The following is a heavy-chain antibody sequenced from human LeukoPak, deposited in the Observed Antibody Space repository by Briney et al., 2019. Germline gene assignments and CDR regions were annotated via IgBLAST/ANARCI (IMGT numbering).Heavy chain of an antibody. V-gene: IGHV3-23*01. CDR1: GFTFSRYA. CDR2: ISGSGGST. Sequence: GGSLRLSCAASGFTFSRYAMSWVRQAPGKGLEWVSAISGSGGSTYYADSVKGRFTISRDNSKNTLYLQMNSLRAEDTAVYYCAKPYYYGSGSYPFDYWGQGTLVTVSS. CDR3: AKPYYYGSGSYPFDY. D-gene: IGHD3-10*01. J-gene: IGHJ4*02.